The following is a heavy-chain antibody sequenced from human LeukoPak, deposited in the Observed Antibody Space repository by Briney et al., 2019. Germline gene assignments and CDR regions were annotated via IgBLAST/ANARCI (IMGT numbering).Heavy chain of an antibody. Sequence: GGSLRLSCAASGFAFSSYAMSWVRQAPGKGLEWVSAISGSDSSTYYADSVKGRFTISRDNSKNTLYLQMNSLRAEDTAVYYCARGLYDFWSGYYSFDYWGQGTLVTVSS. J-gene: IGHJ4*02. CDR1: GFAFSSYA. CDR2: ISGSDSST. D-gene: IGHD3-3*01. CDR3: ARGLYDFWSGYYSFDY. V-gene: IGHV3-23*01.